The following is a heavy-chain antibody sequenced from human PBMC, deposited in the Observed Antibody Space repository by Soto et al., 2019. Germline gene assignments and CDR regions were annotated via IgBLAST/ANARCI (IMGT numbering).Heavy chain of an antibody. CDR2: IYYSGST. D-gene: IGHD6-13*01. CDR3: ARGSSSSWYLPEYFQH. CDR1: GGSVSSGDYS. J-gene: IGHJ1*01. V-gene: IGHV4-30-4*01. Sequence: PSGTLSLTCAVSGGSVSSGDYSWSWIRQPPGKGLEWIGYIYYSGSTYYNPSLKSRVTISVDTSKNQFSLKLSSVTAADTAVYFFARGSSSSWYLPEYFQHWGQGTLVTVSS.